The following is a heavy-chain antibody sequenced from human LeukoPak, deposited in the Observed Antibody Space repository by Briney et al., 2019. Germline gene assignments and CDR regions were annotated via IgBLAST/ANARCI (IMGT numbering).Heavy chain of an antibody. J-gene: IGHJ5*02. CDR3: ASLDTAKQPLANH. D-gene: IGHD5-18*01. V-gene: IGHV3-7*03. CDR2: VREERGQE. Sequence: GGSLRLSCAASGFIFSNYGMNWVRQAPGKGLEWVANVREERGQEYYVDSVKGRFTISKNSAKNSLYLQMNTLRVEDTAMYYCASLDTAKQPLANHWGQGTLVTVSS. CDR1: GFIFSNYG.